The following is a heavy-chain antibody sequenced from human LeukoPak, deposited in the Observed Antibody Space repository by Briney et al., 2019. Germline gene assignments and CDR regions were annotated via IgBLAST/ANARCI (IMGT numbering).Heavy chain of an antibody. J-gene: IGHJ2*01. D-gene: IGHD1-14*01. V-gene: IGHV3-53*01. Sequence: GGSLRLSCAATGFTVSSNYMSWVRQAPGKGLEWVSVIYSGGSTYYADSVKGRFTISRDNSKNTLYLQMNSLRAEDTAVYYCARSGTKDWYFDLWGRGTLVTVSS. CDR1: GFTVSSNY. CDR2: IYSGGST. CDR3: ARSGTKDWYFDL.